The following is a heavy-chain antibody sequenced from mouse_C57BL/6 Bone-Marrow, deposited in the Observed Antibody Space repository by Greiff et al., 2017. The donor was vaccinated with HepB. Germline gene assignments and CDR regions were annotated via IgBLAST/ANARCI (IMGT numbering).Heavy chain of an antibody. CDR1: GYTFTSYW. CDR3: ARSHFYYGSRWFAY. V-gene: IGHV1-55*01. CDR2: IYPGSGST. J-gene: IGHJ3*01. Sequence: QVQLQQPGAELVKPGASVKMSCKASGYTFTSYWITWVKQRPGQGLEWIGDIYPGSGSTNYNEKFKSKATLTVDTSSSTAYMQLSSLTSEHSAVYYCARSHFYYGSRWFAYWGQGTLVTVSA. D-gene: IGHD1-1*01.